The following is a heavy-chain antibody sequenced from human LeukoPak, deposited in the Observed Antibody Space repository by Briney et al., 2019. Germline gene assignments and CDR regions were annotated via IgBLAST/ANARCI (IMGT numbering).Heavy chain of an antibody. CDR3: ARDDRVYDSSGWRAWAYYYGMDV. Sequence: GGSLRLSCAASGFTFSSYAMHWVRQAPGKGLEWVAVISYDGSNKYYADSVKGRFTISRDNSKNTLYLQMNGLRAEDTAVYYCARDDRVYDSSGWRAWAYYYGMDVWGQGTTVTVSS. D-gene: IGHD6-19*01. V-gene: IGHV3-30-3*01. J-gene: IGHJ6*02. CDR2: ISYDGSNK. CDR1: GFTFSSYA.